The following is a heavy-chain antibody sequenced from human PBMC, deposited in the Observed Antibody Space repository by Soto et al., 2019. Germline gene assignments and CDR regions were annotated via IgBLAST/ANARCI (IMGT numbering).Heavy chain of an antibody. CDR3: AKEEPYDILTGYYPPHFDY. D-gene: IGHD3-9*01. J-gene: IGHJ4*02. CDR1: GFTFSSYG. V-gene: IGHV3-30*18. Sequence: GSLRLSCAASGFTFSSYGMHWVRQAPGKGLDWVAVISYDGSNKYYADSVKGRFTISRDNSKNTLYLQMNSLRAEDTAVYYCAKEEPYDILTGYYPPHFDYWGQGTLVTVSS. CDR2: ISYDGSNK.